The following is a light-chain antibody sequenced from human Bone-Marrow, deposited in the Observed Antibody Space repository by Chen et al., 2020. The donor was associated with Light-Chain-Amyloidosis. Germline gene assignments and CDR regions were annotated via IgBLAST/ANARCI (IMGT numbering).Light chain of an antibody. Sequence: NFMLTQPHSVSESPGKTVTISCPGSSGSMASNYVQWYQQRPGSAPTTVIYEANQRPSGVPDRFSGSIDSSSNSASLTISGLKTEDEADYYCQSYDSSNWVFGGGTKLTVL. CDR1: SGSMASNY. V-gene: IGLV6-57*02. J-gene: IGLJ3*02. CDR2: EAN. CDR3: QSYDSSNWV.